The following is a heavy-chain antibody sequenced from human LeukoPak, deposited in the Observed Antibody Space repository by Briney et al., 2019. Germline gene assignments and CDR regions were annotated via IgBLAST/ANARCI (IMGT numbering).Heavy chain of an antibody. J-gene: IGHJ3*02. CDR3: ARSSTSMQLNAFDI. Sequence: GGSLRLSCSASGFTVSSDYMSWVRQAPGKGLAWLSVIYSGGTTYYADSVKGRFTISRDNSKNTVYLQMNSLRAEDTAVYYCARSSTSMQLNAFDIWGQGTMVTVSS. CDR1: GFTVSSDY. V-gene: IGHV3-66*01. D-gene: IGHD6-13*01. CDR2: IYSGGTT.